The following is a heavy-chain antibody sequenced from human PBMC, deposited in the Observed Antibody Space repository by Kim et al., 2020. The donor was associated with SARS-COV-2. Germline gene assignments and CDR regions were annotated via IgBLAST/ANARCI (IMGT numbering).Heavy chain of an antibody. Sequence: GQLTISRDNGKNSLYLQMNSLRAEDTAVYYCARDARVDGSRQRADNWFDPWGQGTLVTVSS. J-gene: IGHJ5*02. V-gene: IGHV3-11*06. D-gene: IGHD3-10*01. CDR3: ARDARVDGSRQRADNWFDP.